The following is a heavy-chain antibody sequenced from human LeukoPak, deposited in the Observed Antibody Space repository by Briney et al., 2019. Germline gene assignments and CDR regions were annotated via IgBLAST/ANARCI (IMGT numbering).Heavy chain of an antibody. V-gene: IGHV4-39*07. CDR1: GGSISTSGYY. Sequence: PSETLSLTCTVSGGSISTSGYYWGWIRQPPGKGLEWIGSIYYSGSTYYNPSLKSRVTISVDTSKNQFSLKLSSVTAADTAVYYCARDEGGGSYYAAFDIWGQGTMVTVSS. J-gene: IGHJ3*02. CDR2: IYYSGST. D-gene: IGHD1-26*01. CDR3: ARDEGGGSYYAAFDI.